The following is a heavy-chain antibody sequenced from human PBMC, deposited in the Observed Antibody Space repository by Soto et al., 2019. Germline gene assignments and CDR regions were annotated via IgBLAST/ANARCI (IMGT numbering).Heavy chain of an antibody. D-gene: IGHD1-26*01. V-gene: IGHV1-69*04. CDR1: GGSFSNYA. CDR2: IVPFVGIT. CDR3: AREMGATNDY. J-gene: IGHJ4*02. Sequence: QVQLVQSGAEVKKPGSSVKVSCKASGGSFSNYALNWVRQAPGQGLEWMGRIVPFVGITKYAQKFQGRVTITAHNSTSTAYMELSSLRSEDTAVYYCAREMGATNDYWGQGTLVTVSS.